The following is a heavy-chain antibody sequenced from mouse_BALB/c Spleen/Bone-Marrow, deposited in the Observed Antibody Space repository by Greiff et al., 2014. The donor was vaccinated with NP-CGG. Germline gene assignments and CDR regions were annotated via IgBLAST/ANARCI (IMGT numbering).Heavy chain of an antibody. CDR2: ISNGGGST. J-gene: IGHJ3*01. CDR1: GFTFSSYT. V-gene: IGHV5-12-2*01. CDR3: ARGKGFAY. Sequence: EVKLVESGGGLVQPGGSLKLSCAASGFTFSSYTMSWVRQTPEKRLDWVAYISNGGGSTYYPDTVKGRFTISRDNAKNTLYMQMSSLKSEDTAMYYCARGKGFAYWGQGTLVTVSA.